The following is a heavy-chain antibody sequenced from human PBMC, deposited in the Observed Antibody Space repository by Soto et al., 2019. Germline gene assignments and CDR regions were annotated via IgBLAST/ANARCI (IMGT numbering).Heavy chain of an antibody. J-gene: IGHJ4*02. CDR1: GFTFSSYG. CDR2: IWYDGSNK. V-gene: IGHV3-33*01. Sequence: QVQLVESGGGVVQPGRSLRLSCAASGFTFSSYGMHWVRQAPGKGLEWVAVIWYDGSNKYYADSVKGRFTISRDNSKNTLYLPMNSLRAEDTAVYYCARAPVNYGSGSYFDYWGQGTLVTVSS. CDR3: ARAPVNYGSGSYFDY. D-gene: IGHD3-10*01.